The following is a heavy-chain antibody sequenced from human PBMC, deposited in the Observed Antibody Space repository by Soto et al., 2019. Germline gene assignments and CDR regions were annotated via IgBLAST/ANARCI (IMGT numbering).Heavy chain of an antibody. Sequence: PGGSLRLSCAASGFTFSSYWMSWVRQAPGKGLEWVANIKQDGSEKYYVDSVKGRFTISRDNAKNSLYLQMNSLRAEDTAVYYCARDPVAAAGDSLYYYGMDVWGQGTTVTVSS. CDR3: ARDPVAAAGDSLYYYGMDV. V-gene: IGHV3-7*01. D-gene: IGHD6-13*01. CDR1: GFTFSSYW. CDR2: IKQDGSEK. J-gene: IGHJ6*02.